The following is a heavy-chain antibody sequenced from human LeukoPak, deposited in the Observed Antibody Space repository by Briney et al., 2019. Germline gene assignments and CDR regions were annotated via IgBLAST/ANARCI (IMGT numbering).Heavy chain of an antibody. Sequence: GASVTVSCKASGYTFTGYYMHWVRQAPGQGLEWMGWINPNSGGTNYAQKFQGRVTMTRDTSISTAYMELSRLRSDDTAVYYCARGWAYYYDSSGRYYFDYWGQGTLVTVSS. V-gene: IGHV1-2*02. CDR1: GYTFTGYY. D-gene: IGHD3-22*01. CDR2: INPNSGGT. J-gene: IGHJ4*02. CDR3: ARGWAYYYDSSGRYYFDY.